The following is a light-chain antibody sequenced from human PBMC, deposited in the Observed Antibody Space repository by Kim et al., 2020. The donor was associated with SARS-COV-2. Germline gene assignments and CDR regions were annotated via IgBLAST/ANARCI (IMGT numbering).Light chain of an antibody. CDR1: HSVSSSY. V-gene: IGKV3-20*01. CDR2: GTS. Sequence: EIVLTQSPGTLSLSPGERATLSCRASHSVSSSYLAWYHQKPGQAPRLLMYGTSKRATGIPDRFSGSGSGSGTDFTLTINRLEPEDFAVYYCQQYDTSPSWTFGPGTKVDIK. J-gene: IGKJ1*01. CDR3: QQYDTSPSWT.